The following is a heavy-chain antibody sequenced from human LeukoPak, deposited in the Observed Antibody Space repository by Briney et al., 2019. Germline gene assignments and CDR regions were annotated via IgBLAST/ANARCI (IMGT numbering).Heavy chain of an antibody. V-gene: IGHV1-3*01. CDR1: GYTFTSYA. Sequence: ASVKVSCKASGYTFTSYAMHWVRQAPGQRLEWMGWINAGNGNTKYSQKFQGRVTITRDTSVSTAYMELSSLRSEDTAVYYCARGGGQYSSSWYIGYNWFDPWGQGTLVTVSS. CDR2: INAGNGNT. J-gene: IGHJ5*02. CDR3: ARGGGQYSSSWYIGYNWFDP. D-gene: IGHD6-13*01.